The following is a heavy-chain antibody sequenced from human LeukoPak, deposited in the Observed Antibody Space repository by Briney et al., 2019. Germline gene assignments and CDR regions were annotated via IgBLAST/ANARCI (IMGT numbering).Heavy chain of an antibody. Sequence: GGSLRLSCAASGFTFSSYGMHWVRQAPGKGLEWVAVISYDGSNKYYADSVKGRFTISRDNSKNTLYLQMNSLRAEDTAVYYCAKDLVIAVAGTGWFDPWGQGTLVTVSS. J-gene: IGHJ5*02. CDR3: AKDLVIAVAGTGWFDP. D-gene: IGHD6-19*01. CDR2: ISYDGSNK. CDR1: GFTFSSYG. V-gene: IGHV3-30*18.